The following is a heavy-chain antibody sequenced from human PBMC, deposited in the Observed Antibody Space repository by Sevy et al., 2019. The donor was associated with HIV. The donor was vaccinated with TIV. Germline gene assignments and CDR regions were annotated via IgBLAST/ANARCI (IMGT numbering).Heavy chain of an antibody. Sequence: GGSLRLSCAASGFTFNNARMTWVRQAPGKGLEWLGRIKSEIEGGATDYAAPVKGRFTISRDNSKNTLFLQMDGLKSEDTALYYCATYISNYYEGLSWAQGTLVTVSS. V-gene: IGHV3-15*01. CDR2: IKSEIEGGAT. CDR1: GFTFNNAR. D-gene: IGHD3-22*01. CDR3: ATYISNYYEGLS. J-gene: IGHJ4*02.